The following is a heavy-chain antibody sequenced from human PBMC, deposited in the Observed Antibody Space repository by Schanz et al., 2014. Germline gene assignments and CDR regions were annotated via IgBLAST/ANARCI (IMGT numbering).Heavy chain of an antibody. CDR2: IYSGGST. CDR3: AKCIGWYGRCEFDI. CDR1: GFTVSSNY. J-gene: IGHJ3*02. Sequence: EVQLVESGGGLIQPGGSLRLSCAASGFTVSSNYMSWVRQAPGKGLEWVAVIYSGGSTFYTDHAKGRVTITRDNSKNTLDLQMNSLIAADTAVYYCAKCIGWYGRCEFDIWGQGTMVTVSS. D-gene: IGHD6-19*01. V-gene: IGHV3-53*01.